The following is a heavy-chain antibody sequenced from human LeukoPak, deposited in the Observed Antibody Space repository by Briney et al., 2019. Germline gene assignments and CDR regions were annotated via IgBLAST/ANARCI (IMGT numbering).Heavy chain of an antibody. V-gene: IGHV3-7*01. D-gene: IGHD3-3*01. Sequence: GGSLRLSCAASGFTFSSYWMTWVRQAPGKGLEWVANIKQDGSEKYYVDSVKGRFTISRDNAKNSLYLQMNSLRAEDTAVYYCARVSVRFLEWLWDYWGQGTLVTVSS. CDR3: ARVSVRFLEWLWDY. CDR2: IKQDGSEK. CDR1: GFTFSSYW. J-gene: IGHJ4*02.